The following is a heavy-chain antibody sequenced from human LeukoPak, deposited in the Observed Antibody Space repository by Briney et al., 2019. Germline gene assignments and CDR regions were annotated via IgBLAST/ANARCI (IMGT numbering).Heavy chain of an antibody. Sequence: GGSLRLSCTVSGFTFGDYAMSWFRQAPGKGLEWVGFIRSKAYGGTTEYAASVKGRFTISRDDSKSIAYLQMNSLKTEDTAVYYCTRGYCSGGSCYHFDYWGQGTLVTVSS. CDR2: IRSKAYGGTT. D-gene: IGHD2-15*01. J-gene: IGHJ4*02. CDR1: GFTFGDYA. V-gene: IGHV3-49*03. CDR3: TRGYCSGGSCYHFDY.